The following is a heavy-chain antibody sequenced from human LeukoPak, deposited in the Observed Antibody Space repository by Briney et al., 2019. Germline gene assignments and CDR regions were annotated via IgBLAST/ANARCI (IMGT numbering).Heavy chain of an antibody. D-gene: IGHD2-2*01. Sequence: EASVKVSCKASGYTFTSYDINWVRQATGQGLEWMGWMNPNSGNTGNAQKFQGRVTITRNTSISTAYMELSSLRSEDTAVYYCARAAPYCSSTSCYGVYWGQGTLVTVSS. CDR3: ARAAPYCSSTSCYGVY. V-gene: IGHV1-8*03. CDR1: GYTFTSYD. J-gene: IGHJ4*02. CDR2: MNPNSGNT.